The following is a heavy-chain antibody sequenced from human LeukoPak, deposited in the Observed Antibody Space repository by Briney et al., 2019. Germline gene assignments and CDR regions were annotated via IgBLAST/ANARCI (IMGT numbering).Heavy chain of an antibody. Sequence: PSETLSLTCTVSGGSIGSYYWTWIRQPPGKGLEWIGYVYYSGSTDYNPSLKSRVTISVDTSNKQFSLNLSSVTAADTAVYYCARRCSGPTCYTDAYDIWGQGTMVTVSS. CDR3: ARRCSGPTCYTDAYDI. CDR2: VYYSGST. CDR1: GGSIGSYY. J-gene: IGHJ3*02. V-gene: IGHV4-59*08. D-gene: IGHD2-2*02.